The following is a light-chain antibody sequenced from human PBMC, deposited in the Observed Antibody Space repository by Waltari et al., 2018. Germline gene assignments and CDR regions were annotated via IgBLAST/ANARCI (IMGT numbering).Light chain of an antibody. V-gene: IGKV1-17*01. Sequence: DIQMTQSPSSLSASVGDTVTITCRASQGISSYLNWFQQKPGKAPKLLIYAATTLQSGVPSRFSGSRSGTEVTLTISSLQPEDFAAYYCLQHNSYPLTFGGGTKVEIK. CDR2: AAT. CDR1: QGISSY. J-gene: IGKJ4*01. CDR3: LQHNSYPLT.